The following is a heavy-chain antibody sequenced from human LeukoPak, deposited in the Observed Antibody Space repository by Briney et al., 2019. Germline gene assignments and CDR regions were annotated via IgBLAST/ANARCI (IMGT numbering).Heavy chain of an antibody. V-gene: IGHV1-2*02. J-gene: IGHJ5*02. CDR3: ARELRLYGDYEGWFDP. Sequence: ASVKVSCKASGYTFTGYYIHWVRQAPGQGLEWMGWINPNSGGTNYAQKFQGRVTMTRDASISTAYMELSRLRSDDTAVYYCARELRLYGDYEGWFDPWGQGTLVTVSS. CDR2: INPNSGGT. D-gene: IGHD4-17*01. CDR1: GYTFTGYY.